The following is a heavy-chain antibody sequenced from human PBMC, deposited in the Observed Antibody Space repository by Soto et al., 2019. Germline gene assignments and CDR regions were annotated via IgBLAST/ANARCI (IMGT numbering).Heavy chain of an antibody. Sequence: GGSLRLSCVGSGFTFSTYSINWVRQAPGKGLEWVSSISYDEIDKKYASSVKGRFTVSRDNVKNTLSLQMNSLRPEDTAVYYCAKDSGYQLPDNYFYYGLDVWGQGTTVTVSS. CDR3: AKDSGYQLPDNYFYYGLDV. V-gene: IGHV3-30*18. CDR2: ISYDEIDK. CDR1: GFTFSTYS. J-gene: IGHJ6*02. D-gene: IGHD2-2*01.